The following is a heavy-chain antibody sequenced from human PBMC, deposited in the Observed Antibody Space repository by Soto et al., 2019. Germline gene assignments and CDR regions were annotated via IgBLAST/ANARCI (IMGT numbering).Heavy chain of an antibody. V-gene: IGHV2-5*02. CDR1: GFSLTTTGVG. CDR3: TQLYGSGRWGWYFHS. Sequence: QITLRESGPSLVKPTETLTLTCTFSGFSLTTTGVGVGWIRQPPGKALGWLAVVFWDDGERYSPSLKGRVTIARETSKNQVVLTMTNMDPVDTATYYCTQLYGSGRWGWYFHSWGQGTLVTVSS. J-gene: IGHJ4*02. D-gene: IGHD1-26*01. CDR2: VFWDDGE.